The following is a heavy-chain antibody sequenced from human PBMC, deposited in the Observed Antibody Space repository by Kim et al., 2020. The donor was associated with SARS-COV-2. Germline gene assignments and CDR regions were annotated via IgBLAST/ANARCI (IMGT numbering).Heavy chain of an antibody. CDR3: ARGVRGAELPLLHYYYMDV. CDR2: IYYSGST. CDR1: GGSISSYY. Sequence: SETLSLTCTVSGGSISSYYWSWIRQPPGKGLEWIGYIYYSGSTNYNPSLKSRVTIPVDTSKNQFSLKLSSVTAADTAVYYCARGVRGAELPLLHYYYMDVWGKGTTVTVSS. J-gene: IGHJ6*03. D-gene: IGHD3-10*01. V-gene: IGHV4-59*01.